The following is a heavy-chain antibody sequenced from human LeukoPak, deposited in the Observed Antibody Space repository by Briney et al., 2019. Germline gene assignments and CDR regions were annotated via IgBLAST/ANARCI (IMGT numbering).Heavy chain of an antibody. D-gene: IGHD6-19*01. CDR3: AVAGLESDDY. J-gene: IGHJ4*02. Sequence: PGGSLRLSCAASGFTFDDYGMSWVRRAPGKGLEWVSGINWNDGSTGYADSVKGRFTISRDNAKNSLYLQMNSLRAEDTAVYYCAVAGLESDDYWGQGTLVTVSS. CDR1: GFTFDDYG. CDR2: INWNDGST. V-gene: IGHV3-20*04.